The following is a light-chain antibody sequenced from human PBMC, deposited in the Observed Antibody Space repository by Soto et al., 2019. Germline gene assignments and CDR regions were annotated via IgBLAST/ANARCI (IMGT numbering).Light chain of an antibody. CDR1: HSISSW. CDR3: LQHNSYPPA. J-gene: IGKJ1*01. CDR2: KAS. Sequence: DIQMTHSPSTLSASLVDIFTITCRASHSISSWLAWYQQKPGKAPKLLIYKASSLASGVPSRFSGSGPGTEFTLTISSLQPEDFATYYCLQHNSYPPAFGQGTKVDIK. V-gene: IGKV1-5*03.